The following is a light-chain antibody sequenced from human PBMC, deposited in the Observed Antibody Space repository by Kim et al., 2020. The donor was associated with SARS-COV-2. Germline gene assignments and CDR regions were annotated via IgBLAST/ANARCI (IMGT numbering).Light chain of an antibody. V-gene: IGLV2-14*03. J-gene: IGLJ3*02. CDR3: SSYSSGDTWV. CDR1: SSDIGGYNY. CDR2: DVT. Sequence: GQSITSSCTGSSSDIGGYNYVSWLQQHPGKAPKLMIYDVTKWPSGISNRFSGSKSGNTASLTISGLQAEDEADYYCSSYSSGDTWVFGGGTQLTVL.